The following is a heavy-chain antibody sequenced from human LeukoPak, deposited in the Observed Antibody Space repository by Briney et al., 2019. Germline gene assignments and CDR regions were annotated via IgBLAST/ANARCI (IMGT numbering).Heavy chain of an antibody. D-gene: IGHD5-24*01. V-gene: IGHV5-10-1*01. J-gene: IGHJ1*01. CDR2: IDPSDSYT. CDR3: ARLGDGYNSHFQH. Sequence: NPGESLRISCKGSGYSFTSYWSSWVRQVHGKGREWMGRIDPSDSYTTYSPSFQGHVTISADKSISTAYLQWSSLKASDTAIYYCARLGDGYNSHFQHWGQGTLVTVSS. CDR1: GYSFTSYW.